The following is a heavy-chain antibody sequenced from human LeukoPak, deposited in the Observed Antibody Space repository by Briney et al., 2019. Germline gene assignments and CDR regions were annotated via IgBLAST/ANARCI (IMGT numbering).Heavy chain of an antibody. D-gene: IGHD4-11*01. CDR3: ARFHYSNYGRFDP. J-gene: IGHJ5*02. CDR1: GGSISSSSYY. Sequence: SETLSLTCTVSGGSISSSSYYWGWIRQPPGKGLEWIGYIYYSGSTNYNPSLKSRVTISVDTSKNQFSLKLSSVTAADTAVYYCARFHYSNYGRFDPWGQGTLVTVSS. V-gene: IGHV4-61*05. CDR2: IYYSGST.